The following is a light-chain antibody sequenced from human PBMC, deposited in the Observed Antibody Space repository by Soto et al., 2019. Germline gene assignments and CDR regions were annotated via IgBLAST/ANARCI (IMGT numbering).Light chain of an antibody. CDR2: DVS. CDR1: SSYVGSYDY. V-gene: IGLV2-14*01. J-gene: IGLJ1*01. CDR3: SSYTSSITLV. Sequence: QSALTQPASVSGSPGQSITISCTGTSSYVGSYDYVSWYQQHPGKAPQLMIYDVSDRPSGVSNRFSGSKSGNTASLTISGLQAEDEADYYCSSYTSSITLVFGTGTKVTVL.